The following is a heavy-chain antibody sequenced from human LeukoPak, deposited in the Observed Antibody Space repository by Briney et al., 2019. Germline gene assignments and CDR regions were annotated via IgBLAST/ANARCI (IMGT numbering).Heavy chain of an antibody. CDR2: IYYSGST. CDR3: ATRLPGDSSGYSRPDFYYGMDV. D-gene: IGHD3-22*01. V-gene: IGHV4-30-4*01. CDR1: GGSISSGDYY. Sequence: SQTLSLTCTVSGGSISSGDYYWSWIRQPPGKGLEWIGYIYYSGSTYYNPSLKSRVTISVDTSKNQFSLKLSSVTAADTAVYYCATRLPGDSSGYSRPDFYYGMDVWGQGTTVTVSS. J-gene: IGHJ6*02.